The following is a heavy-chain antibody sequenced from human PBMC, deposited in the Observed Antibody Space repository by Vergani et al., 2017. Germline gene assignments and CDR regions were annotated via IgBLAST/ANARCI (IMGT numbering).Heavy chain of an antibody. V-gene: IGHV3-48*03. CDR3: ARDSEDYYYYGMDV. J-gene: IGHJ6*02. CDR2: ISSSGSTI. CDR1: GFTFSSYE. Sequence: EVQLVESGGGLVQPGGSLRLSCAASGFTFSSYEMNWVRQAPGKGLEWVSYISSSGSTIYYADSVKGRFTISRDNAKNSLYLQMNSLRAEDTAVYYCARDSEDYYYYGMDVWGQGTTVTVSS.